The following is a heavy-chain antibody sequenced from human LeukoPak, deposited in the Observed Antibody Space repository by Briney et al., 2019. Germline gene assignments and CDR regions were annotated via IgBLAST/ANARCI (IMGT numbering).Heavy chain of an antibody. Sequence: GGSLRLSCIVSGFTLSSYEMTWFRQAPGKGLEWVSSIGYSGSDTHYADSVKGRFTVSRDNSKNTLYLQMNSLRAEDTALYYCARQADTAMLIWSFTDYWGQGTLVTVSS. CDR2: IGYSGSDT. J-gene: IGHJ4*02. CDR3: ARQADTAMLIWSFTDY. D-gene: IGHD5-18*01. V-gene: IGHV3-23*01. CDR1: GFTLSSYE.